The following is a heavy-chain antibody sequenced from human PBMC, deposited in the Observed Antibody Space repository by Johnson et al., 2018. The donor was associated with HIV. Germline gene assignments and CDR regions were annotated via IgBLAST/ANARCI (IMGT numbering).Heavy chain of an antibody. V-gene: IGHV3-66*01. D-gene: IGHD2-21*02. CDR2: IYSGGST. CDR3: ARDHRAYCGGDCYSDAFDI. CDR1: GFTVSSNY. J-gene: IGHJ3*02. Sequence: VQLVESGGGLVQPGGSLRLSCAASGFTVSSNYISWVRQAPGKGLEWVSVIYSGGSTYYADSVKGRFTISRDNSKNTLYLQMNSLRAEDTAVYYCARDHRAYCGGDCYSDAFDIWGQGTMVTVSS.